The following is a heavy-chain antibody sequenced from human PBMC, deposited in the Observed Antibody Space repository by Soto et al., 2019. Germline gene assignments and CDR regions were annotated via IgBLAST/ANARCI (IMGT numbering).Heavy chain of an antibody. V-gene: IGHV1-8*01. J-gene: IGHJ4*02. CDR3: ARRKERSGPHYFDY. Sequence: ASVKVSCKASGYTFTTYDISWVRQATGQGLEWMGWMNPYSGNTGYAQKFQGRVTVTRNTSISTVYMELSGLRPDDTAVYYCARRKERSGPHYFDYWGQGLPVTVSS. CDR1: GYTFTTYD. CDR2: MNPYSGNT. D-gene: IGHD6-25*01.